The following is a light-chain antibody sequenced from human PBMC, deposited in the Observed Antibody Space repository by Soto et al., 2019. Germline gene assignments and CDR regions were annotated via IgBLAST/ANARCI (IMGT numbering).Light chain of an antibody. CDR3: SSYAGSNNFV. V-gene: IGLV2-8*01. J-gene: IGLJ1*01. CDR2: EVT. Sequence: QSVLTHPPSASGFPGQSFTISCTGTSSDVGYYDYVSWYQQHPGKAPKLVIYEVTKRPSGVPDRVSASKSGNTASLTVSGLRAEDEADYYCSSYAGSNNFVFGSGTKVTVL. CDR1: SSDVGYYDY.